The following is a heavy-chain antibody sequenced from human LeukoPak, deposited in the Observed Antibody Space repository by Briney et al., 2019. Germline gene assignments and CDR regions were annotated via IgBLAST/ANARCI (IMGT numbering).Heavy chain of an antibody. CDR1: GGSFSGYY. CDR3: ARRRVVVVAATPRGYYYMDV. D-gene: IGHD2-15*01. Sequence: SETLSLTCAVYGGSFSGYYWSWIRQPPGKGLEWIGEINHSGSTNYNPSLKSRVTISVDASKNQFSLKLSSVTAADTAVYYCARRRVVVVAATPRGYYYMDVWGKGTTVTVSS. J-gene: IGHJ6*03. V-gene: IGHV4-34*01. CDR2: INHSGST.